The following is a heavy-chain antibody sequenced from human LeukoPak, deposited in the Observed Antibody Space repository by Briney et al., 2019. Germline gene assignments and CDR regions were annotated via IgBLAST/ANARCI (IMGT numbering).Heavy chain of an antibody. CDR1: GFTFSSYW. CDR3: AKGRWAFRDAFDI. V-gene: IGHV3-7*03. J-gene: IGHJ3*02. CDR2: IKQDGSEK. D-gene: IGHD3-10*01. Sequence: GGSLRLSCAASGFTFSSYWMSWVRQAPGKGLEWVANIKQDGSEKYYADSVKGRFTISRDNSKNTLYLQMNSLRAEDTAVYYCAKGRWAFRDAFDIWGQGTMVTVSS.